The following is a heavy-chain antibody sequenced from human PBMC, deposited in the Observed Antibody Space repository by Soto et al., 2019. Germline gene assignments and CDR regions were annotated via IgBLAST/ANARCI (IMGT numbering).Heavy chain of an antibody. CDR3: ATVFSDYGDPRYYFDY. D-gene: IGHD4-17*01. V-gene: IGHV4-59*01. CDR2: IYYSGST. Sequence: SETLSLICPVSGVSISNYDRSCMRQPPGKGLEWIGYIYYSGSTNYNPSLKSRVTISVDTSKNQFSLKLSSVTAADTAVYYCATVFSDYGDPRYYFDYWGQGTLVTVPS. CDR1: GVSISNYD. J-gene: IGHJ4*02.